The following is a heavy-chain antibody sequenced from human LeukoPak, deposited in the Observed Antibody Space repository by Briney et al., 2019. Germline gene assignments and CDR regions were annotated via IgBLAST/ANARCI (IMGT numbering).Heavy chain of an antibody. CDR2: ISGSGGST. J-gene: IGHJ6*02. V-gene: IGHV3-23*01. Sequence: GGSLRLSCAASGFTFSSYAMSWVHQAPGKGLEWVSAISGSGGSTYYADSVKGRFTISRDNSKNTLYLQMNSLRAEDTAVYYCAKVNHYYYGMDVWGQGTTVTVSS. CDR3: AKVNHYYYGMDV. CDR1: GFTFSSYA.